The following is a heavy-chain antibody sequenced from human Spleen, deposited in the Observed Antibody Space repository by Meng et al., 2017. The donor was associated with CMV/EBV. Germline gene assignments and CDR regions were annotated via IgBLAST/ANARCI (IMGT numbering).Heavy chain of an antibody. CDR1: GGSFSGYY. CDR2: INHSGST. D-gene: IGHD6-19*01. J-gene: IGHJ4*02. CDR3: ASFPPPGKQWLVTDY. Sequence: NLQEAGPGLVKPSETLSLTCSVYGGSFSGYYWSWIRQPPGKGLEWIGEINHSGSTNYNPSLKSRVTISVDTSKNQFSLKLSSVTAADTAVYYCASFPPPGKQWLVTDYWGQGTLVTVSS. V-gene: IGHV4-34*02.